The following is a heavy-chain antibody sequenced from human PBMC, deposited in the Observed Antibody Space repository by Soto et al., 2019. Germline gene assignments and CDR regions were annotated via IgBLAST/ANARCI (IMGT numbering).Heavy chain of an antibody. CDR1: GGSISSYY. CDR3: ARVMFVAGTGYFDY. V-gene: IGHV4-59*01. J-gene: IGHJ4*02. Sequence: PXGTLSLTCTVSGGSISSYYWSGIRQPPGKGLEWIGYIYYSGSTNYNPSLKSRVTISVDTSKNQFSLKLSSVTAADTAVYYCARVMFVAGTGYFDYWGQGTQVTVSS. CDR2: IYYSGST. D-gene: IGHD6-19*01.